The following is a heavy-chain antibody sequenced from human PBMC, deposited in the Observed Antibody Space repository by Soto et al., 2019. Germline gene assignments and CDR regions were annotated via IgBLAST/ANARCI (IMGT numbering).Heavy chain of an antibody. CDR3: ARSGYYTLSNFDY. Sequence: ASVKVSCKVSGYTLTELSMHWVRQAPGKGLEWMGGFDPEDGETIYAQKFQGRVTISVDTSKNQFSLKLSSVTAADTAVYYCARSGYYTLSNFDYWGQGTLVTVSS. CDR1: GYTLTELS. V-gene: IGHV1-24*01. CDR2: FDPEDGET. D-gene: IGHD3-3*01. J-gene: IGHJ4*02.